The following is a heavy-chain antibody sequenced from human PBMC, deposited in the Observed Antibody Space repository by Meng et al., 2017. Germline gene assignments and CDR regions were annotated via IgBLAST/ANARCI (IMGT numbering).Heavy chain of an antibody. CDR1: GGSISSSNL. J-gene: IGHJ4*02. V-gene: IGHV4-4*02. CDR2: IYHSGST. Sequence: QEALQVSGPVLGKPSGTLYLRCAVSGGSISSSNLWSWVRQPPGKGLEWIGEIYHSGSTNYNPSLKSRVTISVDTSKNQFSLKLSSVTAADTAVYYCARRGIAARPFYYWGQGTLVTVSS. D-gene: IGHD6-6*01. CDR3: ARRGIAARPFYY.